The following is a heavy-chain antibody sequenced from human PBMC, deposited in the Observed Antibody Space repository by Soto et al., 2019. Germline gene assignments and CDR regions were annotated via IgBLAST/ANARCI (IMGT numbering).Heavy chain of an antibody. Sequence: GGSQRLSCAASGFTFRSYAMSWVRQAPGKGLEWVSAISGSGGSTYYADSVKGRFTISRDNSKNTLYLQMNSLRAEDTAVYYCAKAGPHSYSSSFPYGMDVWGQGTTVTVSS. CDR3: AKAGPHSYSSSFPYGMDV. V-gene: IGHV3-23*01. CDR1: GFTFRSYA. CDR2: ISGSGGST. J-gene: IGHJ6*02. D-gene: IGHD6-6*01.